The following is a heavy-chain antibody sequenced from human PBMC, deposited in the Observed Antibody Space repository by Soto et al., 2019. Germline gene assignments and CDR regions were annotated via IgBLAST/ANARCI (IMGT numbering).Heavy chain of an antibody. D-gene: IGHD2-15*01. CDR1: GGSIRNVY. J-gene: IGHJ4*01. V-gene: IGHV4-59*01. CDR3: ARAHAPTLPFDF. CDR2: IFHSGNA. Sequence: SETVSLTCTVSGGSIRNVYWSWIRQTPGKRLEWIGFIFHSGNAKYNPSLKSRVTISVDTSKNQFSLSLDSVTAADTAVYFCARAHAPTLPFDFWGPGTLVTVSS.